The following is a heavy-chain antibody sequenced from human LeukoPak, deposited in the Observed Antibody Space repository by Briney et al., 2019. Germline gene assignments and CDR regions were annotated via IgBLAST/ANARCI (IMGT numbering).Heavy chain of an antibody. Sequence: GGSLRLSCAASGFTFSTYSMNWVRQAPGKGLEWVSSITSSSYIYYADSVKGRFTISRGNAKNSLYLQMNSLRAEDTAVYYCARDYYGDYIFDYWGQGTLVTVSS. D-gene: IGHD4-17*01. J-gene: IGHJ4*02. CDR1: GFTFSTYS. CDR3: ARDYYGDYIFDY. V-gene: IGHV3-21*01. CDR2: ITSSSYI.